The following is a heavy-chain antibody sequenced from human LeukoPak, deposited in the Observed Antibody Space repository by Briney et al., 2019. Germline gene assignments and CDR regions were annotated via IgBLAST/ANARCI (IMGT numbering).Heavy chain of an antibody. J-gene: IGHJ3*01. D-gene: IGHD2-15*01. CDR1: GGTFSSNA. Sequence: SVKVSCKASGGTFSSNATSWVRQAPGQGLEWMGGILPIFGTANYAQKFQGRVTITADKSTSTVYMELSSLRSEDTAVYYCATEIKCRGGSCYAFDLWGQGTMVIVSS. CDR2: ILPIFGTA. CDR3: ATEIKCRGGSCYAFDL. V-gene: IGHV1-69*06.